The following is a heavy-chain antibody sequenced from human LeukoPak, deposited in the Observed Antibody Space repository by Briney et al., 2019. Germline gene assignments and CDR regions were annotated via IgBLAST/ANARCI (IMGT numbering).Heavy chain of an antibody. J-gene: IGHJ6*02. Sequence: GGSLRLSCAASGFTFSGYEMNWVRQAPGKGLEWVSYISSSGSTIYYADSVKGRFTISRDNAKNSLFLHMNSLRAEDTAVYYCARVTAMVRRGMDVWGQGTTVTVSS. V-gene: IGHV3-48*03. CDR3: ARVTAMVRRGMDV. CDR1: GFTFSGYE. CDR2: ISSSGSTI. D-gene: IGHD3-10*01.